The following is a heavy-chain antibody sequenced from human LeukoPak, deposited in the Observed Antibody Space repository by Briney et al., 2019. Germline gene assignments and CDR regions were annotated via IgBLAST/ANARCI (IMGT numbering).Heavy chain of an antibody. V-gene: IGHV1-69*05. D-gene: IGHD2-21*02. J-gene: IGHJ4*02. Sequence: SVKVSCKASGGTFGSYAISWVRQAPGQGLEWMGRIIPIFGTANYAQKFQGRVTITTDESTSKDYMELSSLRSEDTAVYYCARDMAYCGGDCYHFDYWGQGTLVTVSS. CDR3: ARDMAYCGGDCYHFDY. CDR1: GGTFGSYA. CDR2: IIPIFGTA.